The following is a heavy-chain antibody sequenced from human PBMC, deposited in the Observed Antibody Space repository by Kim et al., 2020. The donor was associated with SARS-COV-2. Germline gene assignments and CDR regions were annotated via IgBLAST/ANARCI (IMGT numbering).Heavy chain of an antibody. CDR2: IYYSGST. V-gene: IGHV4-31*03. Sequence: SETLSLTCTVSGGSISSGGYYWSWIRQHPGKGLEWIGYIYYSGSTYYNPSLKSRVTISVDTSKNQFSLKLSSVTAADTAVYYCARGIYSGSYPRVNDYWGQGTLVTVSS. CDR3: ARGIYSGSYPRVNDY. J-gene: IGHJ4*02. CDR1: GGSISSGGYY. D-gene: IGHD1-26*01.